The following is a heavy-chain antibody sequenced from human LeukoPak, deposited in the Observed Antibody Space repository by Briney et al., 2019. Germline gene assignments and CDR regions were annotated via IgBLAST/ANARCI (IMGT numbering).Heavy chain of an antibody. CDR2: IYYSGST. J-gene: IGHJ4*02. V-gene: IGHV4-59*01. CDR3: ARDSGSVFDY. Sequence: PSETLSLTCAVYGGSFSGYYWSWIRQPPGKGLELIGYIYYSGSTNYNPSLKSRVTISVDTSKNQFSLKLSSVTAADTAVYYCARDSGSVFDYWGQGTLVTVSS. CDR1: GGSFSGYY. D-gene: IGHD3-22*01.